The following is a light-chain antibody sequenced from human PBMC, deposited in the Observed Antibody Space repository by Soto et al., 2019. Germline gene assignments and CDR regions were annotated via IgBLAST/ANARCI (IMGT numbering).Light chain of an antibody. CDR1: SSDVGGYKY. CDR2: RDS. Sequence: QSALTQPASVSGSPGQSITISCTGTSSDVGGYKYVSWYQQHPGKAPKLLIYRDSQRPAGVPDRFSGSKSGTSASLAISGLRSEDEADYYCAAWDDSLRGWVFGGGTQLTVL. V-gene: IGLV2-14*01. CDR3: AAWDDSLRGWV. J-gene: IGLJ3*02.